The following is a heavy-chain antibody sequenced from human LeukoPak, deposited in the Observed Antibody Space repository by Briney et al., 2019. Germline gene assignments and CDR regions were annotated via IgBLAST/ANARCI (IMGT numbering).Heavy chain of an antibody. Sequence: SQTLSLTCTVSGGSISSGSYYWGWIRQPPGKGLEWIGSIYHSGSTYYNPSLKSRVTISVDTSKNQFSLKQSSVTAADTAVYYCASIGSSSGGLYFDYWGQGTLVTVSS. CDR3: ASIGSSSGGLYFDY. CDR2: IYHSGST. CDR1: GGSISSGSYY. V-gene: IGHV4-39*07. J-gene: IGHJ4*02. D-gene: IGHD6-6*01.